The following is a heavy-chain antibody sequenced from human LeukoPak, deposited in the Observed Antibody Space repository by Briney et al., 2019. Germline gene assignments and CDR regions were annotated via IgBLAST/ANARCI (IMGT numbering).Heavy chain of an antibody. Sequence: GGSLRLSCVASGFTFSSYSMNWVRQAPGKGLGWVSSISSSSSYIYYADSVKGRFTISRDNAKNSVYLQMNSLRAEDTAVYYCAKNGYSSSWNDYWGQGTLVTVSS. V-gene: IGHV3-21*01. CDR1: GFTFSSYS. J-gene: IGHJ4*02. D-gene: IGHD6-13*01. CDR2: ISSSSSYI. CDR3: AKNGYSSSWNDY.